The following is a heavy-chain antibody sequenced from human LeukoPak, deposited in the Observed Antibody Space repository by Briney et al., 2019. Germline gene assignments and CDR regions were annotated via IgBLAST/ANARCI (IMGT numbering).Heavy chain of an antibody. V-gene: IGHV1-18*01. D-gene: IGHD4-17*01. CDR3: ARTVTTSSYYFDY. CDR1: GDTXSTYG. J-gene: IGHJ4*02. CDR2: INADNGNT. Sequence: GASVKVSCKASGDTXSTYGISWVRQAPGQGLEWMGWINADNGNTNYAQKLRGRVTMTTDTSTSTAYMDLRSLRSDDTALYYCARTVTTSSYYFDYWGQGTLVTVSS.